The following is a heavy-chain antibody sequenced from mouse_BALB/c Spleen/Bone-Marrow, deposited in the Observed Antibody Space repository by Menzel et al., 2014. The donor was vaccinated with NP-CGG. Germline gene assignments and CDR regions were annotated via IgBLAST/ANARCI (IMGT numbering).Heavy chain of an antibody. CDR1: GFTFSSYA. V-gene: IGHV5-9-3*01. J-gene: IGHJ4*01. CDR2: ISSGGSYT. D-gene: IGHD2-2*01. CDR3: ARQRGYAYAMDY. Sequence: EVQRVESGGGLVKPGGSLKLSCAASGFTFSSYAMSWVRQTPEKRLEWVATISSGGSYTYYPDTVKGRFTISRDNAKNTLYLQMNSLRSEDTAMYYCARQRGYAYAMDYWGQGTSVTVSS.